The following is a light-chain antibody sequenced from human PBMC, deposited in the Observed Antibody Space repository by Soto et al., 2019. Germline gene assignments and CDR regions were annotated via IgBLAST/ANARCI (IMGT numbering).Light chain of an antibody. J-gene: IGKJ1*01. V-gene: IGKV1-5*01. CDR3: QQYHSYWT. CDR2: DAS. CDR1: QNIRSR. Sequence: DFQMTQSPSTLSASVGDRVTITCRASQNIRSRLAWFQQKPGKAPKLLIYDASSLESGGPQRFSGSGSGTEFTLTISSLQTDDFSTYYCQQYHSYWTFGQGTKVEI.